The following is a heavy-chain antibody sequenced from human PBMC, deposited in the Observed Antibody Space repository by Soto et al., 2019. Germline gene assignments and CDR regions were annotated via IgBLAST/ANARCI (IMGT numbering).Heavy chain of an antibody. J-gene: IGHJ4*02. V-gene: IGHV3-30*18. D-gene: IGHD3-16*02. CDR1: GFTFNSYG. CDR3: SNDLDGLQGLVDSSFCFDY. CDR2: ISYDGSDK. Sequence: QVQLVESGGGVVQPGRSLRLSCAASGFTFNSYGMHWVRQAPGKGLEWVAVISYDGSDKYYAYSVKGRFTISRDNSKNTVYLQMNSLRAEDTAVYYCSNDLDGLQGLVDSSFCFDYWGQGTLVTVSS.